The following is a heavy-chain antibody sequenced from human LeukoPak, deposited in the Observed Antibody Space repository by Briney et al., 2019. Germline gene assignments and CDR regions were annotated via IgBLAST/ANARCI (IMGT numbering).Heavy chain of an antibody. J-gene: IGHJ4*02. CDR1: KFTFSDYY. Sequence: GGSLRLSCAASKFTFSDYYMSWIRQAPGKGLEWVSYISSTSSTMYYADSVKGRFTISRDNAKNTLFLQMNSLGVDDTAVYYCARDRGEGYEFGYWGQGTLVTVSS. D-gene: IGHD5-24*01. CDR3: ARDRGEGYEFGY. CDR2: ISSTSSTM. V-gene: IGHV3-11*04.